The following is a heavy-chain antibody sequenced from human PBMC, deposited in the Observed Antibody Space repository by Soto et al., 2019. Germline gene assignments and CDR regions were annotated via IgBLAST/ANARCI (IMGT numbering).Heavy chain of an antibody. J-gene: IGHJ4*01. D-gene: IGHD3-22*01. V-gene: IGHV3-11*01. CDR2: ISSSGSTI. CDR3: ARDFDYYDTSGYYYGLFDY. CDR1: GFTFSDYY. Sequence: GSLRLSCAASGFTFSDYYMSWIRQAPGKGLEWVSYISSSGSTIYYADSVKGRFTISRDNAKNSLYLQMNNLRAEDTAVYYCARDFDYYDTSGYYYGLFDYWGQGTLVTVSS.